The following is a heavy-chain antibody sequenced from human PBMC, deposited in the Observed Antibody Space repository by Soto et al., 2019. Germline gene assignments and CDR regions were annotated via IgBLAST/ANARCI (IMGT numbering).Heavy chain of an antibody. J-gene: IGHJ4*02. V-gene: IGHV4-59*01. D-gene: IGHD5-12*01. CDR2: IYYSGST. CDR1: GGSMTNFY. Sequence: SETLSLTCTVSGGSMTNFYWSWIRQPPGKGLEWIGYIYYSGSTNYNPSLKSRLTISVDTSKNQFSLKLRSVTAADTAVYYCARALRADYWGQGTLVTVSS. CDR3: ARALRADY.